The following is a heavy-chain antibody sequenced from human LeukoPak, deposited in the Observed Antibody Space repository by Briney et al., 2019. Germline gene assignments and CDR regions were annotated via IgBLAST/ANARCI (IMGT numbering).Heavy chain of an antibody. Sequence: SETLSLTCTVSGGSISGYYWSWIRQPPGKGLEWIGYVYYSGSANYNPSPKSRVTISVDTSKNQFSLKLSAVTAADTAVYYCARYCGSGSCFSFEYWGQGTLVTVSS. CDR2: VYYSGSA. D-gene: IGHD2-15*01. CDR1: GGSISGYY. CDR3: ARYCGSGSCFSFEY. J-gene: IGHJ4*02. V-gene: IGHV4-59*08.